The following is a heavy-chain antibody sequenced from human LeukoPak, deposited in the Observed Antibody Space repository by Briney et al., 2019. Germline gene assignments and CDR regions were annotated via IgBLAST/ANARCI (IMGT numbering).Heavy chain of an antibody. J-gene: IGHJ5*02. D-gene: IGHD6-13*01. CDR1: GGSISSQY. CDR3: ARGVGSSSSNWFDP. V-gene: IGHV4-4*07. CDR2: IDTSGKT. Sequence: SETLSLTCTVSGGSISSQYWSWIRQSPGKGLEWIGRIDTSGKTNYNPSLKSRVTISIDKSKGQFSLKVNSVTAADTAVYYCARGVGSSSSNWFDPWGQGAPVTVSS.